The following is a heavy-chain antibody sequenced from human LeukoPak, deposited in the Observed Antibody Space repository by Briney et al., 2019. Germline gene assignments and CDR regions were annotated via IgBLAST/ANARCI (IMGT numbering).Heavy chain of an antibody. J-gene: IGHJ5*02. V-gene: IGHV1-2*02. D-gene: IGHD3-22*01. CDR1: GYTFTGYY. CDR2: INPNSGGT. Sequence: ASVKVSCKASGYTFTGYYLHWVRQAPGQGLEWMGWINPNSGGTNYAQKFQGRVTMTRDTSISTAYMELSRLRSDDTAVYYCARRSYYDINTFDPWCQGTLVTVSS. CDR3: ARRSYYDINTFDP.